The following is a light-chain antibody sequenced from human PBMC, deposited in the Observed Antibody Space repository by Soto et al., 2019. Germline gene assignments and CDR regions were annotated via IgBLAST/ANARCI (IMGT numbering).Light chain of an antibody. CDR2: AAS. J-gene: IGKJ1*01. V-gene: IGKV1-39*01. CDR1: QSISSY. Sequence: DIQMTQSPSTLSAAVGDRVTITCRVSQSISSYLNWYQQKLGKAPELLIYAASNLQSGVPSRFSGSGSGTDFALTISSLQPEDFATYYCQQSYRIPPWTFGQGTKVDIK. CDR3: QQSYRIPPWT.